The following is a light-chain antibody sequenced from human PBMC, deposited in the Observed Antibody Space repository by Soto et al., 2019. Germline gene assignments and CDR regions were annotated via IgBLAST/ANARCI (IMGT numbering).Light chain of an antibody. CDR2: DNN. Sequence: QAVVTQPPSVSAAPGQKVTISCSGSSSNIGNNYVSWYQQLPGTAPKLLIYDNNKRPSGIPDRFSGSKPGTSATLGITGLQTGDEADHYCGTWDSSLSVVFGGGTQLTVL. CDR3: GTWDSSLSVV. V-gene: IGLV1-51*01. CDR1: SSNIGNNY. J-gene: IGLJ2*01.